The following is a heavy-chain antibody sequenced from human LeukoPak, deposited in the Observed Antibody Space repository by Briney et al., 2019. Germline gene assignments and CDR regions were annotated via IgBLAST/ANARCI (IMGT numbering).Heavy chain of an antibody. CDR2: IWYDGSNK. D-gene: IGHD5-18*01. Sequence: GRSLRLFCAASGFTFSSYGMHWVRQAPGKGLEWVAVIWYDGSNKYYADSVKGRFTISRDNSKNTLYLQMNSLRAEDTAVYYCAKDAPPYGYRGLDYWGQGTLVTVSS. CDR3: AKDAPPYGYRGLDY. CDR1: GFTFSSYG. V-gene: IGHV3-33*06. J-gene: IGHJ4*02.